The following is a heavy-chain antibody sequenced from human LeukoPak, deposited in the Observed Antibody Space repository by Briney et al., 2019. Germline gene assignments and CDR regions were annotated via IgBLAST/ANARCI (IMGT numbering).Heavy chain of an antibody. Sequence: SETLSLTCTVSGGSISSSSYYWSWIRQPPGKGLEWIGYIYYSGSTNYNPSLKSRVTISVDTSKNQFSLKLSSVTAADTAVYYCARFVSLGYSSSWYGPYFDYWGQGTLVTVSS. CDR3: ARFVSLGYSSSWYGPYFDY. V-gene: IGHV4-61*05. D-gene: IGHD6-13*01. CDR1: GGSISSSSYY. CDR2: IYYSGST. J-gene: IGHJ4*02.